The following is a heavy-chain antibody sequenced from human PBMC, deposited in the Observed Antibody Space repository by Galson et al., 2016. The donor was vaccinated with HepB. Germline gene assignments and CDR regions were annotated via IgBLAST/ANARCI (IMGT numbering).Heavy chain of an antibody. CDR1: GGFISSYY. Sequence: SETLSLTCTVSGGFISSYYWGWFRQPPGKRPEWIGYMHYSESTIYNPSLKSRGFISLDTSKTQFSLRLTSVTAADTAVYYCAGGGGWLTDHWGQGTLVTVSS. J-gene: IGHJ4*02. CDR3: AGGGGWLTDH. V-gene: IGHV4-59*01. D-gene: IGHD6-19*01. CDR2: MHYSEST.